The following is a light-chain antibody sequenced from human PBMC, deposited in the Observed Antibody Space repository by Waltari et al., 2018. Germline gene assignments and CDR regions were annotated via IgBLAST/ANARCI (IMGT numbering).Light chain of an antibody. V-gene: IGLV2-11*01. CDR2: DVT. J-gene: IGLJ3*02. Sequence: QSALTQPRPVSGSPGQSVPISCTGTGSDVGDYNYVSWYQQHPGKAPKLVIFDVTKRPSGVPDRFSGSKSGNSASLTVSGLQAEDEADYYCCSYAGTWVFGGGTKLTVL. CDR1: GSDVGDYNY. CDR3: CSYAGTWV.